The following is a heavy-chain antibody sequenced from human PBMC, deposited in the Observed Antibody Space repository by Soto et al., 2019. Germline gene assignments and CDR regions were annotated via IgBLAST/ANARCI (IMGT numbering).Heavy chain of an antibody. CDR1: GFTFSSYG. Sequence: EVQLLESGGGSVQPGGSLRLSCAASGFTFSSYGMSWVRQAPGKGLEWVSAISGSGGSTYYADSVKGRFTFSRDNSKNTLYLQMNSLRAEDTAVYYCAKGSGSSWYSSWGQGTLVTVSS. V-gene: IGHV3-23*01. CDR3: AKGSGSSWYSS. CDR2: ISGSGGST. D-gene: IGHD6-13*01. J-gene: IGHJ4*02.